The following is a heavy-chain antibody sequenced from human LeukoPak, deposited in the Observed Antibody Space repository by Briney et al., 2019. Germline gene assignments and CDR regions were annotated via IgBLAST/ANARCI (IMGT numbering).Heavy chain of an antibody. CDR2: ISYDGSNE. J-gene: IGHJ4*02. CDR3: ARDNWSFDY. Sequence: PGGSLRLSCAASGFTLSTYAMHWVRQAPGRGLEWVAVISYDGSNEYYADSVKGRFTISRDNSKNTLYLQVNSLRAEDTAVYYCARDNWSFDYWGQGALVTVSS. CDR1: GFTLSTYA. D-gene: IGHD1-20*01. V-gene: IGHV3-30-3*01.